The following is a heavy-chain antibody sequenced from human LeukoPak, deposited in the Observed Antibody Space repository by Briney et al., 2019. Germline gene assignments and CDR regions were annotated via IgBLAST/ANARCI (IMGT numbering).Heavy chain of an antibody. CDR3: ARGGLTVTTSAYYFYGMDV. Sequence: PSETLSLTCAVYGESFSAHYWSWIRQPPGKGLEWIGEINHSGTTNYSPFLKSRVTISIATSKNQFSLKLNSVTAADTAVYYCARGGLTVTTSAYYFYGMDVWGQGTTVTVSS. D-gene: IGHD4-17*01. V-gene: IGHV4-34*01. CDR1: GESFSAHY. CDR2: INHSGTT. J-gene: IGHJ6*02.